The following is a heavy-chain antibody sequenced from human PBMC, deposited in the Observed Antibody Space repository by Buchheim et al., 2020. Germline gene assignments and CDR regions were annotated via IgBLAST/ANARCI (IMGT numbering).Heavy chain of an antibody. CDR3: ARGGFQHALDV. CDR2: MNSDGSTT. CDR1: GFTFSSSW. J-gene: IGHJ6*02. Sequence: EVQLVESGGGLVQPGGSLRLSCAASGFTFSSSWMHWVRQAPGKGLVWVSRMNSDGSTTSYAESVRGRFTISRANAKNTLYLQMNSLGAEDTAVYYCARGGFQHALDVWGQGTT. V-gene: IGHV3-74*01.